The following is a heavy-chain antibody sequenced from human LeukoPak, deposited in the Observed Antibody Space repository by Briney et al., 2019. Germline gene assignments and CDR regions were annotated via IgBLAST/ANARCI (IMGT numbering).Heavy chain of an antibody. V-gene: IGHV3-30*18. CDR3: AKERDYYYYGMDV. J-gene: IGHJ6*02. CDR1: GFTFSNYN. CDR2: ISYDGSNK. Sequence: GGSLRLSCAASGFTFSNYNMNWVRQAPGKGLEWVAVISYDGSNKYYADSVKGRFTISRDNSKNTLYLQMNSLRAEDTAVYYCAKERDYYYYGMDVWGQGTTVTVSS.